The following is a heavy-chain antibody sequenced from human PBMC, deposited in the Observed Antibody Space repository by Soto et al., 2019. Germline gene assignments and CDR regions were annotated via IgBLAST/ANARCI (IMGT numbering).Heavy chain of an antibody. Sequence: QVQLQESGPGLVKPSGTLSLTCAVSGDSVSSPYYWCWVRQPPGKGLEWIGEVFHTGTTSYNPSLRSRVTISTDKSINQFSRALSSVTAADRAVYYCARSAGWYAVHSWGPGTLVIVSS. CDR2: VFHTGTT. CDR3: ARSAGWYAVHS. D-gene: IGHD6-19*01. V-gene: IGHV4-4*02. CDR1: GDSVSSPYY. J-gene: IGHJ4*02.